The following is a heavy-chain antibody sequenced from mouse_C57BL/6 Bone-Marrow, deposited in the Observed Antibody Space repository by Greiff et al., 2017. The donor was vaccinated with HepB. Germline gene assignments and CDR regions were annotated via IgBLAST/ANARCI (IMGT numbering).Heavy chain of an antibody. J-gene: IGHJ2*01. CDR3: ARSGAMVTNYFDY. V-gene: IGHV1-18*01. Sequence: EVKLQESGPELVKPGASVKIPCKASGYTFTDYNMDWVKQSHGKSLEWIGDINPNNGGTIYNQKFKGKATLTVDKSSSTAYMELRSLTSEDTAVYYCARSGAMVTNYFDYWGQGTTLTVSS. CDR2: INPNNGGT. CDR1: GYTFTDYN. D-gene: IGHD2-2*01.